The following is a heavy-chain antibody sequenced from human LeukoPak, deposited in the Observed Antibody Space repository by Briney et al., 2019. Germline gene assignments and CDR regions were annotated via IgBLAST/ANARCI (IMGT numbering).Heavy chain of an antibody. V-gene: IGHV1-69*04. D-gene: IGHD2-15*01. Sequence: GASVKVSCKASGGPFNGYAINWVRQAPGQGLEWMGRIIVILGKVNYAQKFQGRLTITADKSTRTAYMDLSNLASEDTAIYFCARYIHPQGLIGYAMDVWGQGTTVIVSS. J-gene: IGHJ6*02. CDR3: ARYIHPQGLIGYAMDV. CDR1: GGPFNGYA. CDR2: IIVILGKV.